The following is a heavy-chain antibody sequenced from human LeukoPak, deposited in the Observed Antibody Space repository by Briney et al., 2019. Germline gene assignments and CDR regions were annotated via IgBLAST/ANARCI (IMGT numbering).Heavy chain of an antibody. Sequence: GASVKVSCKASGYTFTSYDINWVRQATGQGLGWMGWMNPNSGNTGYAQKFQGRVTITRNTSISTAYMELSSLRSEDTAVYYCARGFDYGDYVVAFDIWGQGTMVTVSS. CDR3: ARGFDYGDYVVAFDI. J-gene: IGHJ3*02. CDR2: MNPNSGNT. CDR1: GYTFTSYD. V-gene: IGHV1-8*03. D-gene: IGHD4-17*01.